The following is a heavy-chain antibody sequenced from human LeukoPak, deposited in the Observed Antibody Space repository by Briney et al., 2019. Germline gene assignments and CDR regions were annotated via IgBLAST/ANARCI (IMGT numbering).Heavy chain of an antibody. CDR3: ARWVVAADWFDP. J-gene: IGHJ5*02. D-gene: IGHD2-15*01. Sequence: ASVKVSCKASGYTFTSYDINWVRQATGQGLEWMGWMNPNSGNTGYSQKFQGRVTMTRNASISTAYMELSSLRSEDTAAYYCARWVVAADWFDPWGQGTLVTVSS. V-gene: IGHV1-8*01. CDR1: GYTFTSYD. CDR2: MNPNSGNT.